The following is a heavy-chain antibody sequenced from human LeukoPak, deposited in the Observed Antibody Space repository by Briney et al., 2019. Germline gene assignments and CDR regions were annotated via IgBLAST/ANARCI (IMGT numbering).Heavy chain of an antibody. CDR1: GFTFSSYA. Sequence: GGSLRLSCAASGFTFSSYAIHWVRQAPGKGLEWVALISYDGSTKYSTDSVRGRFTISRDNSKNTLYLQMNSLRPEDTAVYYCAGHFGAWHYFDYWGQGTLVTVSS. V-gene: IGHV3-30*04. CDR3: AGHFGAWHYFDY. CDR2: ISYDGSTK. J-gene: IGHJ4*02. D-gene: IGHD3-3*01.